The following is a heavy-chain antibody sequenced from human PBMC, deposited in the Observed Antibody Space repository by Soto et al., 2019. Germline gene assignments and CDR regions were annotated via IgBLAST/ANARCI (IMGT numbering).Heavy chain of an antibody. V-gene: IGHV4-31*03. Sequence: KPSETLSLTCTVSGDSLSSGGHYWSWIRQHPGKGLEWIGHIYDSVNTYYSPSLRSRVTISADMSKNQFSLNLRSVTAADTAVYYCARADHRGYFAILTDYWGQGTLVTVSS. J-gene: IGHJ4*02. CDR2: IYDSVNT. CDR3: ARADHRGYFAILTDY. D-gene: IGHD3-9*01. CDR1: GDSLSSGGHY.